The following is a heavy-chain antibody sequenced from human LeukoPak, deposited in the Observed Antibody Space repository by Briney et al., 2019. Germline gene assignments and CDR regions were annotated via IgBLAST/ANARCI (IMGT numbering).Heavy chain of an antibody. CDR2: INPKSGGT. D-gene: IGHD3-22*01. Sequence: ASVKVSCKASGYTFTDYYIHWVRQAPGQGLEWMGRINPKSGGTNYAQKFQGRVTMTRDTSISTAYMEVISLRSDDTAVYYCAKDKVGDDSGLADHWGQGILVTVSS. J-gene: IGHJ4*02. V-gene: IGHV1-2*06. CDR1: GYTFTDYY. CDR3: AKDKVGDDSGLADH.